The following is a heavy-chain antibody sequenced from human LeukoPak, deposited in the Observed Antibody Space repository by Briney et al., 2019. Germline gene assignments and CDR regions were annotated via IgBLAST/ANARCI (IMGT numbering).Heavy chain of an antibody. CDR1: GLSFSSYG. CDR3: ATTFVPDYYFYYYMAV. J-gene: IGHJ6*03. CDR2: IQCDGSNK. V-gene: IGHV3-30*02. D-gene: IGHD2-8*01. Sequence: GGSLRLSCAASGLSFSSYGMHWVRQAPGKGLEWVAFIQCDGSNKFYADSVKGRFTISRDNSKNTLYPQMNSLRAEDTAIYYCATTFVPDYYFYYYMAVWGKGTPVTVSS.